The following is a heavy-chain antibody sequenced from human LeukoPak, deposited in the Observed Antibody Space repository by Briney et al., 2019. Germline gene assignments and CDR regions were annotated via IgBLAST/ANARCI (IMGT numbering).Heavy chain of an antibody. D-gene: IGHD5-18*01. CDR1: GGSFSVYY. J-gene: IGHJ4*02. CDR2: INHSGST. CDR3: ARGPPRGYSYGYYFDY. V-gene: IGHV4-34*01. Sequence: SETPSLTCAVYGGSFSVYYWSWIRQPPGKGLEWIGEINHSGSTNYNPSLKSRVTISVDTSKNQFSLKLSSVTAADTAVYYCARGPPRGYSYGYYFDYWGQGTLVTVSS.